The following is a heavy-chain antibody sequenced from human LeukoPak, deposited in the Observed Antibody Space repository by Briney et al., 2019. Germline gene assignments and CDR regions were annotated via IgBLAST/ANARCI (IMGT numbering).Heavy chain of an antibody. Sequence: PGGSLRLSCAASGFTFDSHAMSWVRQAPGKGLEWVSAISGGGGSTYHADFVKGRFTIPRDNSKNTLSLQMNSLRVEDTAVYYCARDQGYDYVWGSNRYGYWGQGTLVTVSS. J-gene: IGHJ4*02. D-gene: IGHD3-16*02. CDR1: GFTFDSHA. CDR2: ISGGGGST. CDR3: ARDQGYDYVWGSNRYGY. V-gene: IGHV3-23*01.